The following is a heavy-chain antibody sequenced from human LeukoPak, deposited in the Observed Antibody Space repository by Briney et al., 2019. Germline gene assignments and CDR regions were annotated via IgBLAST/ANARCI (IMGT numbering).Heavy chain of an antibody. CDR2: IYSGGST. CDR1: GFTVSSNY. J-gene: IGHJ4*02. V-gene: IGHV3-53*01. CDR3: ARLSAAGLGGFDY. Sequence: PGGSLRLSCAASGFTVSSNYMSWVRQAPGKGLEWVSVIYSGGSTYYADSVKGRFTISRDNSKNTLYLQMNSLRAEDTAVYYCARLSAAGLGGFDYWGQGTLVTVSS. D-gene: IGHD3-10*01.